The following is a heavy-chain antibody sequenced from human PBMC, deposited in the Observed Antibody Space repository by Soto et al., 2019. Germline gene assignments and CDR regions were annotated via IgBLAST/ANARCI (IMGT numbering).Heavy chain of an antibody. CDR2: ISYDGSNE. D-gene: IGHD5-18*01. V-gene: IGHV3-30-3*01. CDR1: GFTFSSYA. Sequence: PGGSLRLSCAASGFTFSSYALHWVRQAPGKGLEWVAVISYDGSNEYYGDSVKGRFTISRDNSKNTLYLQMSSLRAEDTAVYYCARAMDTAVVTGALGFDIWCQGTMVTVSS. CDR3: ARAMDTAVVTGALGFDI. J-gene: IGHJ3*02.